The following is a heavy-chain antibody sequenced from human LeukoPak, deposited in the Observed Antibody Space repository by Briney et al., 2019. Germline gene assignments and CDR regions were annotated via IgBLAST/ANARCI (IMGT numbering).Heavy chain of an antibody. CDR3: ARALYCSGGSCYSDDAFDI. Sequence: SETLSLTCTVSGGSISSYYWSWIRQPAGKGLEWIGRIYTSGSTNYNPSLKSRVTISVDTSKNQFSLKLSSVTAADTAVYYCARALYCSGGSCYSDDAFDIWGQGTMVAVSS. D-gene: IGHD2-15*01. CDR2: IYTSGST. V-gene: IGHV4-4*07. CDR1: GGSISSYY. J-gene: IGHJ3*02.